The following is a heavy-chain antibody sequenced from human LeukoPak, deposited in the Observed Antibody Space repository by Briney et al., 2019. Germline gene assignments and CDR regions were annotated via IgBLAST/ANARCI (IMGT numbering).Heavy chain of an antibody. D-gene: IGHD3-9*01. CDR1: GFSFEEYG. V-gene: IGHV3-20*04. Sequence: GGSLRLSCAASGFSFEEYGMHWVRQAPGKGLEWVSSITWNGGNTNYADSVKGRFTISRDNAENSLYLQMNSLRAEDTAVYYCARTYYDILTAYNPYFDYWGQGTLVTVSS. CDR3: ARTYYDILTAYNPYFDY. CDR2: ITWNGGNT. J-gene: IGHJ4*02.